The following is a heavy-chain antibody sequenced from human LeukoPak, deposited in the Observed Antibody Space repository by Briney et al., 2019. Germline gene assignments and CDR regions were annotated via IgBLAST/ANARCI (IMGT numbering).Heavy chain of an antibody. CDR3: ARGASKMGYYMDV. CDR1: GGTFSSYA. Sequence: SVKVSCKASGGTFSSYAINWVRQAPGQGLEWMGGIIPIFGTANYAQKFQGRVTITADESTSTAYMELSSLRSEDTAVYYCARGASKMGYYMDVWGKGTTVTISS. D-gene: IGHD5-24*01. J-gene: IGHJ6*03. CDR2: IIPIFGTA. V-gene: IGHV1-69*01.